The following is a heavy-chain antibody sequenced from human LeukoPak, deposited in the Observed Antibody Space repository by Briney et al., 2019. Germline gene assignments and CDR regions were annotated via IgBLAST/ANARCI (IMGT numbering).Heavy chain of an antibody. Sequence: GASVKVSCKASGGTFSSYAISWVRQAPGQGLEWMGGIIPIFGTANYAQKFQGRVTITTDESTSKAYMELSSLRSEDTAVYYCARTDTAMAGYYYYMDVWGKGTTVTVSS. CDR2: IIPIFGTA. J-gene: IGHJ6*03. D-gene: IGHD5-18*01. CDR3: ARTDTAMAGYYYYMDV. CDR1: GGTFSSYA. V-gene: IGHV1-69*05.